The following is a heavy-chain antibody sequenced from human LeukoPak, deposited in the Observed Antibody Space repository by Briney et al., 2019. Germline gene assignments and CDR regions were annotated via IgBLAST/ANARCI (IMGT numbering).Heavy chain of an antibody. CDR2: ISGSSGST. Sequence: PGGSLRLSCAASGFIFSSFAMSWVRQAPGKGLEWVSSISGSSGSTYYADSVKGRFIISRESSQNTLYLQMHSLTVEDAAIYYCARRRLQIDYWGQGTLVTVSS. V-gene: IGHV3-23*01. CDR1: GFIFSSFA. CDR3: ARRRLQIDY. J-gene: IGHJ4*02. D-gene: IGHD4-11*01.